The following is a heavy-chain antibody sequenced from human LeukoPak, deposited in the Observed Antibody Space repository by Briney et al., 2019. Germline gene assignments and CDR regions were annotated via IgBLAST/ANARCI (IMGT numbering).Heavy chain of an antibody. CDR2: TCYRSKMYN. D-gene: IGHD6-13*01. Sequence: QTLSLTCAISGDSVSRDTAACNRVSQPASGGLEWLGWTCYRSKMYNDYAVSVQSPITINPDKSKNQFSLQRNTVTPEATAVYYCARDRGGSSWYYFDNWGQGSLVTVSS. CDR3: ARDRGGSSWYYFDN. V-gene: IGHV6-1*01. CDR1: GDSVSRDTAA. J-gene: IGHJ4*02.